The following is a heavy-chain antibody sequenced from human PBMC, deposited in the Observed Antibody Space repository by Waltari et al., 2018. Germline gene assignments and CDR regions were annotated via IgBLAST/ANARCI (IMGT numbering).Heavy chain of an antibody. J-gene: IGHJ6*02. V-gene: IGHV3-21*01. CDR1: GFTFSSYS. Sequence: EVQLVESGGGLVKPGGSLRLSCAASGFTFSSYSMNWVRQAPGRGLEWVSSISSSSSYIYYADSVKGRFTISRDNAKNSLYLQMNSLRAEDTAVYYCARSGGVVTHPYYYGMDVWGQGTTVTVSS. CDR2: ISSSSSYI. CDR3: ARSGGVVTHPYYYGMDV. D-gene: IGHD3-3*01.